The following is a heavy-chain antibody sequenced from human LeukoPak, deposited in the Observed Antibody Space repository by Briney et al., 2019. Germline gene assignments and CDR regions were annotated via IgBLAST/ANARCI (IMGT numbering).Heavy chain of an antibody. CDR2: INHSGST. V-gene: IGHV4-34*01. CDR1: GGSFSGYY. J-gene: IGHJ5*02. Sequence: SETLSLTCAVYGGSFSGYYWSWIRQPLGKGLEWIGEINHSGSTNYNPSLKSRVTISVDTSKNQFSLKLSSVTAADTAVYYCARGRLYGSAPIGDAWGQGTLVTVSS. CDR3: ARGRLYGSAPIGDA. D-gene: IGHD3-10*01.